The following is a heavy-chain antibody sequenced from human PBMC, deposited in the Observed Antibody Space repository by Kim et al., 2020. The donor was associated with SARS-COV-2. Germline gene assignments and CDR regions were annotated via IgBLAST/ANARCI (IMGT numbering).Heavy chain of an antibody. Sequence: ADSVKGRFTISRDNSKNTLYLQMGSLRAEDMAVYYCARDRYYDSSGYIDYWGQGTLVTVSS. J-gene: IGHJ4*02. V-gene: IGHV3-64*02. D-gene: IGHD3-22*01. CDR3: ARDRYYDSSGYIDY.